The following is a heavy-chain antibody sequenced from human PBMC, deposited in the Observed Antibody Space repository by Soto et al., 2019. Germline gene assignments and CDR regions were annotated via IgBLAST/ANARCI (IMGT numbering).Heavy chain of an antibody. D-gene: IGHD6-25*01. J-gene: IGHJ5*02. Sequence: QVQLVESGGGLVQPGRSLRLSCAASGFTFSSYAMHWVRQAPGKGLEWVAVISYDGSNKYYADSVKGRFTISRDNSKNTLYLQMNSLRAEDTAVYYGANSGLPFDHWGQGTLVTFSS. CDR3: ANSGLPFDH. CDR2: ISYDGSNK. CDR1: GFTFSSYA. V-gene: IGHV3-30-3*01.